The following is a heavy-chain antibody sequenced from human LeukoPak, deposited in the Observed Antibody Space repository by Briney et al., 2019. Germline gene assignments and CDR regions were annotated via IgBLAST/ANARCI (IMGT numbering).Heavy chain of an antibody. CDR3: ASSVGGSRYYYYYYMDV. CDR1: GGTFSSYA. Sequence: ASVKVSCKASGGTFSSYAISWVRQAPGQGLEWMGGIIPIFGTANYAQKFQGRVTITTDESTSTAYMELSSLRSEDTAVYYCASSVGGSRYYYYYYMDVWGKGTTVTVSS. V-gene: IGHV1-69*05. CDR2: IIPIFGTA. J-gene: IGHJ6*03. D-gene: IGHD1-26*01.